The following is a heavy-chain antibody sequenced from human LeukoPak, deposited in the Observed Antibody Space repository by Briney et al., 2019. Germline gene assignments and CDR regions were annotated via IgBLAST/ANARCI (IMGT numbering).Heavy chain of an antibody. D-gene: IGHD2-15*01. Sequence: PSETLSLTCTVSGGSISSGGYYWSWIRQHPGKGLEWIGYIYYSGSTYYNPSLKSRVTISVDTSKNQFSLKLSSVTAADTAVYYCARSSFVAGPDQVVAASNWFDPWGQGTLVTVSS. CDR3: ARSSFVAGPDQVVAASNWFDP. CDR2: IYYSGST. J-gene: IGHJ5*02. CDR1: GGSISSGGYY. V-gene: IGHV4-31*03.